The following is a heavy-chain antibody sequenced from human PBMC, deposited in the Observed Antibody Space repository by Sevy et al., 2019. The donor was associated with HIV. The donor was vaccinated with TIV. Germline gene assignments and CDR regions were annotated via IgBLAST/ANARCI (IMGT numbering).Heavy chain of an antibody. D-gene: IGHD3-22*01. CDR1: GFTFGDYA. Sequence: GGSLRLSCTGSGFTFGDYAMSWFRQAPGMGLEWVGFIRSKDYGGATEYAGSVKGRFTISRDDSKSIADLQMNSLKTEDTAVYYCTRGYYDDSSGYSDYWGQGTLVTVSS. CDR3: TRGYYDDSSGYSDY. V-gene: IGHV3-49*03. J-gene: IGHJ4*02. CDR2: IRSKDYGGAT.